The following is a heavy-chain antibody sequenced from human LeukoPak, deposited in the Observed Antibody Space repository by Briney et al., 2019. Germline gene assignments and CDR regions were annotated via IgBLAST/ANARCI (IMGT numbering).Heavy chain of an antibody. CDR1: GFTFSNYA. CDR2: LSGTCGST. D-gene: IGHD2-8*01. CDR3: ARVLYNGGHIPY. Sequence: GGSLRLSCAASGFTFSNYAMSWVRQAPGKGLEWVSALSGTCGSTYYADSVRGRFTISRDNSKNTLYLQVSSLRAEDTAVYYCARVLYNGGHIPYWGQGTLVTVSS. V-gene: IGHV3-23*01. J-gene: IGHJ1*01.